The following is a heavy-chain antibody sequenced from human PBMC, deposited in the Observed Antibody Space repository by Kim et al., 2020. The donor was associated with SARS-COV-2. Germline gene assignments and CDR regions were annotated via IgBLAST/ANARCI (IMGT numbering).Heavy chain of an antibody. Sequence: ADSVKGRFTISRDNTKNTLYLQMNSLRAEDTAVYYCARLHGDYYYGMDVWGQGTTVTVSS. V-gene: IGHV3-66*01. CDR3: ARLHGDYYYGMDV. D-gene: IGHD3-16*01. J-gene: IGHJ6*02.